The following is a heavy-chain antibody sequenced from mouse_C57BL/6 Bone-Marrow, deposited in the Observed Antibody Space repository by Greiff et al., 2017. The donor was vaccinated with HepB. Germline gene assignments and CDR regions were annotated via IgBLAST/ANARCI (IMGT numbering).Heavy chain of an antibody. V-gene: IGHV5-9-1*02. J-gene: IGHJ4*01. Sequence: EVKLVESGEGLVKPGGSLKLSCAASGFTFSSYAMSWVRQTPEKRLEWVAYISSGGDYIYYADTVKGRFTISRDNARNTLYLQMSSLKSEDTAMYYCTRRYYGSSYAMDYWGQGTSVTVSS. CDR1: GFTFSSYA. CDR3: TRRYYGSSYAMDY. CDR2: ISSGGDYI. D-gene: IGHD1-1*01.